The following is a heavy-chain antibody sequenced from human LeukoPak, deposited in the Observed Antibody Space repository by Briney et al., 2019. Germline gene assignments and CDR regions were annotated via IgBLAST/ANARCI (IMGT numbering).Heavy chain of an antibody. CDR3: ARSYCSGTSCPNKNFDY. V-gene: IGHV4-34*01. J-gene: IGHJ4*02. CDR2: VNHSGDT. Sequence: SETLSLTCAVYGGSFSGYYWSWTRQPPGKGLEWIGEVNHSGDTNYNPSLKSRVTISVDTSKNQFSLKLNSVTAADTAVYYCARSYCSGTSCPNKNFDYWGQGTLVTVSS. D-gene: IGHD2-2*01. CDR1: GGSFSGYY.